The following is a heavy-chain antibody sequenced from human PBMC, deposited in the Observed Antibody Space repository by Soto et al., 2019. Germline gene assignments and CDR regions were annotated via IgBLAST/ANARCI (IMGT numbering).Heavy chain of an antibody. Sequence: SETLSLTCAVYGGSFSGYYWSWIRQPPGKGLEWIGEINHSGSTNYNPSLKSRVTISVDTSKNQFSLKLSSVTAADTAVYYCARDSQYHYDSSGYWDYGMDVWGQATTVTVSS. CDR1: GGSFSGYY. J-gene: IGHJ6*02. CDR3: ARDSQYHYDSSGYWDYGMDV. D-gene: IGHD3-22*01. V-gene: IGHV4-34*01. CDR2: INHSGST.